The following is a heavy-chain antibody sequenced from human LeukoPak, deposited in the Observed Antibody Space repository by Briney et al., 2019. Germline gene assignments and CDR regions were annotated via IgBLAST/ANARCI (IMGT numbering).Heavy chain of an antibody. D-gene: IGHD4-17*01. CDR2: ISHIGRT. Sequence: SETLSLTCAVSGDSFSSHYWTWIRQSPGTGLGWIGYISHIGRTNYNPSLKSRVTISIDTSKNQFSLKLRSVTAADTAVYYCARDLVTVTKGFDIWGQGTMVSVSS. V-gene: IGHV4-59*11. J-gene: IGHJ3*02. CDR3: ARDLVTVTKGFDI. CDR1: GDSFSSHY.